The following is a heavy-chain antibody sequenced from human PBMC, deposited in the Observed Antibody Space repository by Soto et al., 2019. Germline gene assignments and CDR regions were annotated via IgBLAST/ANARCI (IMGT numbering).Heavy chain of an antibody. CDR1: GGSISNSNW. CDR3: ARGDYSNYNYFDP. V-gene: IGHV4-4*02. CDR2: IYHSGST. Sequence: QVQLQESGPGLVKPSGTLSLTCAVSGGSISNSNWWSWVRQPPGKGPEWIGDIYHSGSTNYNPSLKSRVTILVDKSKNQFSLKLSSVTAADTAVYYCARGDYSNYNYFDPWGQGTLVTVSA. J-gene: IGHJ5*02. D-gene: IGHD4-4*01.